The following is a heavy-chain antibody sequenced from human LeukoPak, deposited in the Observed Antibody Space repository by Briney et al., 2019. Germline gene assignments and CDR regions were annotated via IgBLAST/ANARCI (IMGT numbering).Heavy chain of an antibody. V-gene: IGHV4-59*12. J-gene: IGHJ4*02. CDR3: ARKYSSGTIDY. CDR2: IYYSGST. CDR1: GGSISSYY. D-gene: IGHD6-19*01. Sequence: SETLSLTCTVSGGSISSYYWSWIRQPPGKGLEWIGSIYYSGSTYYNPSLKSRVTISVDTSKNQFSLKLSSVTAADTAVYYCARKYSSGTIDYWGQGTLVTVSS.